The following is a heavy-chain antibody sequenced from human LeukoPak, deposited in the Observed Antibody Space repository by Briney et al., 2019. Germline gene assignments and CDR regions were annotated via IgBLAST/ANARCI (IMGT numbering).Heavy chain of an antibody. CDR2: ITNDGSST. CDR3: ARGRYYGSGSLDVKRAFDY. D-gene: IGHD3-10*01. Sequence: PGGSLRLSCAASGLTFSSHWMHWVRQAPGKGLVWVSRITNDGSSTTYADSVKGRFTISRENAKNSLYLQMNSLRAGDTAVYYCARGRYYGSGSLDVKRAFDYWGQGTLVTVSS. CDR1: GLTFSSHW. V-gene: IGHV3-74*01. J-gene: IGHJ4*02.